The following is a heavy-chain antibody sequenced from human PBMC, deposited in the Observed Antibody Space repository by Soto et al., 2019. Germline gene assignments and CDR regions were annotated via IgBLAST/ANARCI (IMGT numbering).Heavy chain of an antibody. D-gene: IGHD3-3*02. V-gene: IGHV3-7*04. Sequence: EVQLVQSGGDLVQPGGSLRLSCVASGFTFSTYWMTWVRQAPGMGLEWVAGIKEDGSEEVYVDSVKGRFSISRDNAKTSLYLQLNSLRAEDTAVYYCATDISSPLSNFDYGGQGSLVNVSS. CDR1: GFTFSTYW. CDR3: ATDISSPLSNFDY. CDR2: IKEDGSEE. J-gene: IGHJ4*02.